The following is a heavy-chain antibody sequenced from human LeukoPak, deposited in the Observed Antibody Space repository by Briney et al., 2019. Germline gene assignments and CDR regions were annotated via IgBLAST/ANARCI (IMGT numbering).Heavy chain of an antibody. CDR3: ASLGRGRSPTTVDY. CDR1: GGSISSSSYY. D-gene: IGHD3-16*01. CDR2: IYYSGST. V-gene: IGHV4-39*01. Sequence: RTSETLSLTCTVSGGSISSSSYYWGWIRQPPGKGLEWIGSIYYSGSTYYNPSLKSRVTISVDTSKNQFSLKLSSVTAADTAVYYCASLGRGRSPTTVDYWGQGTLVTVSS. J-gene: IGHJ4*02.